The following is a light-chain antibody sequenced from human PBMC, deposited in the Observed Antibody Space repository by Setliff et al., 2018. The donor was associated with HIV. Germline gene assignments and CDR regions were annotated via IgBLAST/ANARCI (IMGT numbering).Light chain of an antibody. V-gene: IGLV1-40*01. Sequence: QSVLTQPPSVSGAPGQRVTISCTGSSSNIGAGYDVHWYQQLPGTAPKLLIYGSFNRPSGVPDRFSGSKSGTSASLAITGLQAEDEADYHCSSHTNSGYLFGAGTKVTVL. J-gene: IGLJ1*01. CDR1: SSNIGAGYD. CDR3: SSHTNSGYL. CDR2: GSF.